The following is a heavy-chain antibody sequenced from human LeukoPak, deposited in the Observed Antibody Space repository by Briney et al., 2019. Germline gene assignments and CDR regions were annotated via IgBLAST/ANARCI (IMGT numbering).Heavy chain of an antibody. D-gene: IGHD6-19*01. CDR3: AKDLSVAGTGFDY. V-gene: IGHV3-9*01. Sequence: PGGSLRLSCAASGFTFSSYAMSWVRQAPGKGLEWVSGISWNSGSIGYADSVKGRFTISRDNAKNSLYLQMNSLRAEDTALYYCAKDLSVAGTGFDYWGQGTLVTVSS. CDR1: GFTFSSYA. CDR2: ISWNSGSI. J-gene: IGHJ4*02.